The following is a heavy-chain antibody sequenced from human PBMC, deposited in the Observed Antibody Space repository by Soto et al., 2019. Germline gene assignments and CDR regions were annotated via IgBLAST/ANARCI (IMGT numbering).Heavy chain of an antibody. Sequence: GGSLRLSCASASSTFDDYAMRWVRQPPGKGMEWVTGISWNSDTIGYADSVKGRFTISRDNAKNSLYLQMNSLRAEDTAFYYCARDVWSRASGPPDSWGQGTLVTVSS. CDR3: ARDVWSRASGPPDS. V-gene: IGHV3-9*01. D-gene: IGHD3-10*01. CDR1: SSTFDDYA. CDR2: ISWNSDTI. J-gene: IGHJ4*02.